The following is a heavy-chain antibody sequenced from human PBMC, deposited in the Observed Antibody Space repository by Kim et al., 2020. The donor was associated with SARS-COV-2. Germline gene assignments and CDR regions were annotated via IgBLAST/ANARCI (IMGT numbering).Heavy chain of an antibody. CDR1: GFTFTDSA. Sequence: GGSLRLSCAASGFTFTDSAMTWVRQAPGKGLEWVAVIGGSGSFYADSVKGRFTISRDNSKNTAYLQMNSLRVDDTAMYYCAKDRTRFDSWGQGTLVTVSS. CDR3: AKDRTRFDS. D-gene: IGHD6-6*01. CDR2: IGGSGS. V-gene: IGHV3-23*01. J-gene: IGHJ4*02.